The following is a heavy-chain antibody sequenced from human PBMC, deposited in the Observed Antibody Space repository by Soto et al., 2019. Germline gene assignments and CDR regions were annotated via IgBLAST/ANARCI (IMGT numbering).Heavy chain of an antibody. J-gene: IGHJ4*02. CDR3: ARDLVGAQGGY. Sequence: ASVKVSCKASGYTFTSYYMHWVRQAPGRGLEWMGIINPSGGSTSYAQKFQGRVTMTTDESTSTAYMELSSLRSEDTAVYYCARDLVGAQGGYWGQGTLVTVSS. D-gene: IGHD1-26*01. CDR1: GYTFTSYY. CDR2: INPSGGST. V-gene: IGHV1-46*01.